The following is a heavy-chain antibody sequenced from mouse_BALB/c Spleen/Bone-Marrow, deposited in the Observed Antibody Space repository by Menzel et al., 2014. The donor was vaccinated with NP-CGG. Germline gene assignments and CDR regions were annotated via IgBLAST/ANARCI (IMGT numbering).Heavy chain of an antibody. CDR1: GFTFSSYG. V-gene: IGHV5-6-3*01. CDR2: INVNGDTT. J-gene: IGHJ3*01. D-gene: IGHD2-4*01. CDR3: ARGYDYSSWFAY. Sequence: EVQLVESGGGLVQPGGSLKLSCAASGFTFSSYGMSWVRQTPDKRLEMIATINVNGDTTYHPDSVKGRFTISRDNVKNTLYLQMSSPKSEDTAMYYCARGYDYSSWFAYWGRGTLVTVSA.